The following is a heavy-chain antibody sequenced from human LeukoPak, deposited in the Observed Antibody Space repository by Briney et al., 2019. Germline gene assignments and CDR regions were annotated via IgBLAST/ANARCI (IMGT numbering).Heavy chain of an antibody. D-gene: IGHD6-6*01. CDR2: INPSGGST. J-gene: IGHJ6*02. Sequence: ASVKVSCKASGYTFTGYYMHWVRQALGQGLEWMGIINPSGGSTSYAQKFQGRVTMTRDTSTSTVYMELSSLRSEDTAVYYCASLVGIHYYYGMDVWGQGTTVTVSS. V-gene: IGHV1-46*01. CDR3: ASLVGIHYYYGMDV. CDR1: GYTFTGYY.